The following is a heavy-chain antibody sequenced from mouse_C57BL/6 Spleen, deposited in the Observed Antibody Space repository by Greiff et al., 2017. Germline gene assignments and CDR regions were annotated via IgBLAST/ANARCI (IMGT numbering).Heavy chain of an antibody. V-gene: IGHV5-4*01. CDR1: GFTFRSYA. J-gene: IGHJ2*01. D-gene: IGHD2-4*01. CDR3: ARDSFDYDFDD. CDR2: ISDGGSYT. Sequence: EVQRVESGGGLVKPGGSLKLSCAASGFTFRSYAMSWVRQTPEQRLEWVATISDGGSYTDYPDNVQGRFTIARDHAKNNRYLQMSHLKSEDTAMYYCARDSFDYDFDDWGQGTTLTVSS.